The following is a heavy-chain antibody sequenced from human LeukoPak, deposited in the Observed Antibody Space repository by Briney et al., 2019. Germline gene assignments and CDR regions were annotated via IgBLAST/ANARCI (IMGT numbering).Heavy chain of an antibody. J-gene: IGHJ4*02. D-gene: IGHD3-22*01. CDR2: ISGSGGST. Sequence: GGSLRLSCAASGFTFSSYAMSWVRQAPGKGPEWVSAISGSGGSTYYADSVKGRFTISRDNSKNTLYLQMNSLRAEDTAVYYCAKVWVVGSGYYYGLIFDYWGQGALVTVSS. CDR1: GFTFSSYA. CDR3: AKVWVVGSGYYYGLIFDY. V-gene: IGHV3-23*01.